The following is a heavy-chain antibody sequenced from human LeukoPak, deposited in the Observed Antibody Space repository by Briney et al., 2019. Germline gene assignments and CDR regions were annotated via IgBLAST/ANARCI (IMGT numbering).Heavy chain of an antibody. J-gene: IGHJ4*02. V-gene: IGHV4-59*01. CDR1: GGSISNYY. Sequence: SETPSLTCTVSGGSISNYYWSWIRQPPGKGLEWIGCIYYSGSTNYNPSLKSRVSISVDTSKNQFSLKLSSVTAADTAVYYCAREGSGGYLEYWGQGTLVTVSS. CDR2: IYYSGST. CDR3: AREGSGGYLEY. D-gene: IGHD2-2*01.